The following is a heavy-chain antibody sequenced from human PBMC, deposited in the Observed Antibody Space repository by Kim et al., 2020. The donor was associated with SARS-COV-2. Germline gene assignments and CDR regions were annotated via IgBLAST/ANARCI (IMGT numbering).Heavy chain of an antibody. CDR3: ATGGDILTGYLLSVDY. Sequence: GGSLRLSCAASGFTFDDYTMHWVRQAPGKGLEWVSLISWDGGSTYYADSVKGRFTISRDNSKNSLYLQMNSLRTEDTALYYCATGGDILTGYLLSVDYWGQGTLVTVSS. V-gene: IGHV3-43*01. CDR2: ISWDGGST. D-gene: IGHD3-9*01. CDR1: GFTFDDYT. J-gene: IGHJ4*02.